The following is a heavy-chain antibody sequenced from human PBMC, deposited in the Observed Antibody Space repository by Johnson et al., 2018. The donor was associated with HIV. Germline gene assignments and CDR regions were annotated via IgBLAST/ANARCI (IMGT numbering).Heavy chain of an antibody. J-gene: IGHJ3*02. D-gene: IGHD3-22*01. Sequence: QVQLVESGGGVVQPGRSLRLSCAASGFTFRSYAMHWVRQAPGKGLEWVAVISYDGSNKYYADSVKGRFTISRDNSKNTLYLQMNSLRAEDTAVYYCARVRWVSKWLSYDAFDIWGQGTMVTVSS. CDR1: GFTFRSYA. CDR2: ISYDGSNK. CDR3: ARVRWVSKWLSYDAFDI. V-gene: IGHV3-30-3*01.